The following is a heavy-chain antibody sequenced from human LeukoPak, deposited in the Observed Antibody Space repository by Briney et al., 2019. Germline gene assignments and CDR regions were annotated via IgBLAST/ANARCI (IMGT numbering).Heavy chain of an antibody. J-gene: IGHJ4*02. D-gene: IGHD5-12*01. V-gene: IGHV4-61*02. CDR3: ARVNRYSGAFFI. CDR2: SYFTGRT. CDR1: GASINSNEYY. Sequence: SETLSLTCTVSGASINSNEYYWSWVRQPAGKGPEWIGRSYFTGRTNYNPSLKTRVTISVDTSKNHFSLQLSSVTAADTAVYHCARVNRYSGAFFIWGQGTLVIVSS.